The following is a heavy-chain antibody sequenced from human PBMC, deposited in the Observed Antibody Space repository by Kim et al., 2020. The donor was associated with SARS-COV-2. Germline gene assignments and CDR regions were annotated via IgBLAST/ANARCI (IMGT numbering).Heavy chain of an antibody. CDR1: GFTFSDHY. V-gene: IGHV3-72*01. CDR3: ARDKGYCTNGVCYYYFDY. Sequence: GGSLRLSCAASGFTFSDHYMDWVRQAPGKGLEWVGRTRNKANSYTTEYAASVKGRFTISRDDSKNSLYLQMNSLKTEDTAVYYCARDKGYCTNGVCYYYFDYWGQGTLVTVSS. J-gene: IGHJ4*02. D-gene: IGHD2-8*01. CDR2: TRNKANSYTT.